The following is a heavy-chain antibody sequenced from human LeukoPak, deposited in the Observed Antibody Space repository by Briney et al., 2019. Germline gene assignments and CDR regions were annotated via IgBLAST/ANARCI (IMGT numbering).Heavy chain of an antibody. CDR2: ISGSGGST. CDR1: GFTFSSYA. CDR3: AKDRVCSSTSCYDYFDY. J-gene: IGHJ4*02. D-gene: IGHD2-2*01. V-gene: IGHV3-23*01. Sequence: GGSLRLSCAASGFTFSSYAMSWVRQAPGKGLEWVSAISGSGGSTYYADSVKGRFTISRDNSKNTLYLQMNSLRAEDTAVYYCAKDRVCSSTSCYDYFDYWGQGTLVTVSS.